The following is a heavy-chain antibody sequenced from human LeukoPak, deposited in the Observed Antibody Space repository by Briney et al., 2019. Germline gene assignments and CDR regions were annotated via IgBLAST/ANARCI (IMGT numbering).Heavy chain of an antibody. V-gene: IGHV1-69*13. CDR3: ARDRRYYDSSGYSDFDY. CDR2: ITPIFGTA. Sequence: GASVKVSCKASGGTFSSYAISWVRQAPGQGLEWMGGITPIFGTANYAQKFQGRVTITADESTSTAYMELSSLRSEDTAVYYCARDRRYYDSSGYSDFDYWGQGTLVTVSS. D-gene: IGHD3-22*01. J-gene: IGHJ4*02. CDR1: GGTFSSYA.